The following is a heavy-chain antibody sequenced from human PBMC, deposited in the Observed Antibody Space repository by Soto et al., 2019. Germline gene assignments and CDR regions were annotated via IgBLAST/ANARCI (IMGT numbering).Heavy chain of an antibody. V-gene: IGHV1-69*08. D-gene: IGHD6-13*01. J-gene: IGHJ4*02. CDR1: GGTFSSYS. CDR3: ARGEARSSWTD. Sequence: SVKVSCKASGGTFSSYSFNWVRQAPGVAQKFQGRVTITADKSTSTAYMELSSLRSEDTAVYYCARGEARSSWTDWGQGTLVTVSS.